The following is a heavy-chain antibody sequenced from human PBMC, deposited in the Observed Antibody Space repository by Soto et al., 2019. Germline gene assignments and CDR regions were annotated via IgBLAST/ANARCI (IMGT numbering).Heavy chain of an antibody. CDR1: GFTFSTYA. CDR3: AKATAAADYYYYYGMDV. Sequence: GGSLRLSCAASGFTFSTYAMTWVRQAPGKGLEWVSAFSASDGSTQYADSVQGRFTISRDNSKNTLFLQMNSLSAEDTAVYYCAKATAAADYYYYYGMDVWGQGTTVTVSS. V-gene: IGHV3-23*01. CDR2: FSASDGST. D-gene: IGHD2-2*01. J-gene: IGHJ6*02.